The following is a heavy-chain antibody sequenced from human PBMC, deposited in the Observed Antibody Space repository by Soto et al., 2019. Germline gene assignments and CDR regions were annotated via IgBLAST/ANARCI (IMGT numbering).Heavy chain of an antibody. CDR3: AKARDQQWVRLPFDY. J-gene: IGHJ4*02. D-gene: IGHD6-19*01. CDR1: GFFFSSYT. V-gene: IGHV3-23*01. CDR2: FSATSENT. Sequence: EVQLLESGGGLVQPGGSLRLSCVGSGFFFSSYTMTWVRQAPGKGLEWVSSFSATSENTYYADSVRGRFTISRDRSMNTLFLQMNILTAEDTAMYYCAKARDQQWVRLPFDYWGQGILFIVCS.